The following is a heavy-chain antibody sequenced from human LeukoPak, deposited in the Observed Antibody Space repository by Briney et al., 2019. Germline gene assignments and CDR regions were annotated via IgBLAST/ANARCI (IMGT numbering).Heavy chain of an antibody. CDR2: ISGSGGST. CDR3: ATDRDFWSGSPADY. CDR1: GFTFSSYA. Sequence: GGSLRLSCAASGFTFSSYAMSWVRQAPGKGLEWVSAISGSGGSTYYADSVKGRFTISRDNSKNTLYLQMNSLRAEDPAAYYCATDRDFWSGSPADYWGQGTLVTVSS. D-gene: IGHD3-3*01. J-gene: IGHJ4*02. V-gene: IGHV3-23*01.